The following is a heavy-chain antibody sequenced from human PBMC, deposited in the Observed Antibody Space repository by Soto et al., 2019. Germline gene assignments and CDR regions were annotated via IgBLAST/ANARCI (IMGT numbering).Heavy chain of an antibody. CDR2: IIPRSAKS. V-gene: IGHV1-69*13. Sequence: GAPVKVSCKASGDTFSTYSITWVRQAPGRGHERVGGIIPRSAKSNYAQKFEGRVTITADESTSTAYMELSSLRSEDTAVYYCAREGLVLVPTTVNSDYYYYAMDVWGQGTTVTVSS. CDR3: AREGLVLVPTTVNSDYYYYAMDV. D-gene: IGHD2-2*01. J-gene: IGHJ6*02. CDR1: GDTFSTYS.